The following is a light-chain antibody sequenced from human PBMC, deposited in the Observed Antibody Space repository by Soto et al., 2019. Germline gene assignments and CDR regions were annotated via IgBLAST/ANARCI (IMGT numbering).Light chain of an antibody. J-gene: IGKJ2*01. CDR2: TAS. V-gene: IGKV3-20*01. Sequence: EIVLTQSPGTLSLSPGERATLSCRASQSVTSSYLAWYQQRPGRAPRLLIYTASSRATGIPDRFSGSGSGTDFTLTISRLEPEDFAVYYCQQYGSSPYTFGQGTKLDIK. CDR3: QQYGSSPYT. CDR1: QSVTSSY.